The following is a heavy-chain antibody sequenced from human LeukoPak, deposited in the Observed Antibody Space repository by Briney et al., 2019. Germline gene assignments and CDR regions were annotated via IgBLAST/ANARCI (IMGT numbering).Heavy chain of an antibody. CDR1: GFTFSTYA. J-gene: IGHJ4*02. CDR3: ARGLLWFGDPLDY. D-gene: IGHD3-10*01. Sequence: GGSLRLSCAASGFTFSTYAMHWVRQAPGKGLEYVSAISSNGDITYYANSVKGRFTISRDNSKNTLYLQMGSLRAEDTAVYYCARGLLWFGDPLDYWGQGTLVTVSS. CDR2: ISSNGDIT. V-gene: IGHV3-64*01.